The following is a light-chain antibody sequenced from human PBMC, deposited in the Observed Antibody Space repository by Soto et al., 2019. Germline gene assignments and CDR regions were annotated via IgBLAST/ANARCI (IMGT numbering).Light chain of an antibody. V-gene: IGLV2-14*01. CDR1: RSDVGGYNY. J-gene: IGLJ2*01. CDR3: FSYSTSRARI. Sequence: QSALTQPASVSGSPGQSITISCTGTRSDVGGYNYVSCYKQKPGKAPKLVVYDVSHRPSGVSDRFFGSKSGNTASLIISGLQAEDEADYYCFSYSTSRARIFGGGTKLTVL. CDR2: DVS.